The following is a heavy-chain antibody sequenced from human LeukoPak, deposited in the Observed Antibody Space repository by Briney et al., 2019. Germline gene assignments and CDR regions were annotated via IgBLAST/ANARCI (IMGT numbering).Heavy chain of an antibody. CDR2: IRFDGSTK. J-gene: IGHJ4*02. V-gene: IGHV3-30*02. Sequence: GGSRRLSCVASGITFRSSSMHWVRQAPGKGLEWLAFIRFDGSTKYYADSVKGRFTVSRDNSKSTLYLQMNSLRAGDTAVYYCAQPDFWGQGTLDTVSS. CDR3: AQPDF. CDR1: GITFRSSS.